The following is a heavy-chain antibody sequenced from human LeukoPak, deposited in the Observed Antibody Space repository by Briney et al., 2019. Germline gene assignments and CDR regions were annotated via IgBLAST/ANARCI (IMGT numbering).Heavy chain of an antibody. D-gene: IGHD3-22*01. V-gene: IGHV4-34*01. CDR1: GGSFSGYY. J-gene: IGHJ3*02. CDR3: ARRPYQPPYYYDSSGTPMRAFDI. Sequence: PSETLSLTCAVYGGSFSGYYWSWIRQPPGKGLEWIGEINHSGSTNYNPSLKIRVTISVDTSKNQFSLKLSSVTAADTAVYYCARRPYQPPYYYDSSGTPMRAFDIWGQGTMVTVSS. CDR2: INHSGST.